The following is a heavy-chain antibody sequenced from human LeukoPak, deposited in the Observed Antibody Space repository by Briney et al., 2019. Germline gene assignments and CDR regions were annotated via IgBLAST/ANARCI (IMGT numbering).Heavy chain of an antibody. Sequence: SGPTLVNPTQTLTLTCTFSGFSLSTSGMCVSWIRQPPGKALEWLARIDWDDDKYYSTSLKTRLTISKDTSKNQVVLTRTNMDPVDTATYYCARISQGDTHDAFGIWGQGTMVTVSS. CDR3: ARISQGDTHDAFGI. J-gene: IGHJ3*02. CDR2: IDWDDDK. V-gene: IGHV2-70*11. D-gene: IGHD3-10*01. CDR1: GFSLSTSGMC.